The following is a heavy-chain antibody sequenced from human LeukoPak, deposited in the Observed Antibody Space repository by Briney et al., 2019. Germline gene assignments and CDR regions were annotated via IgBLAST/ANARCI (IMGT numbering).Heavy chain of an antibody. D-gene: IGHD1-1*01. Sequence: PSETLSLTCTVSGGSISSTSYYWAWIRQPPGKGLEWIGSIYYSRNTYYNPSLESRVTTSVDSSKNQFSLKLSSVTAADTAVYYCARENDAMDVWGQGTTVTVSS. CDR2: IYYSRNT. J-gene: IGHJ6*02. V-gene: IGHV4-39*07. CDR3: ARENDAMDV. CDR1: GGSISSTSYY.